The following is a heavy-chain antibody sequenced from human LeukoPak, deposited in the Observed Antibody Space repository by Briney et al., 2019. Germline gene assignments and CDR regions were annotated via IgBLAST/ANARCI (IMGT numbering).Heavy chain of an antibody. CDR1: GFTFSNHA. D-gene: IGHD3-16*01. V-gene: IGHV3-23*01. J-gene: IGHJ4*02. Sequence: TGGSLRLSRAASGFTFSNHAMNWVRQAPGQGLEWVSLVSATGDSTYYADSVKGRFTISRDNSKDMVFLQMNSLRAEDAAVYFCAKGTPTLDCWGQGTRVTVSS. CDR3: AKGTPTLDC. CDR2: VSATGDST.